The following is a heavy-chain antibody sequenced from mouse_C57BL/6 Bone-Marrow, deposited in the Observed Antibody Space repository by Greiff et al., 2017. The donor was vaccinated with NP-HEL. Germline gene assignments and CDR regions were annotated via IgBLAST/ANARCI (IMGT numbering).Heavy chain of an antibody. Sequence: QVQLQQSGPELVKPGASVKLSCKASGYTFTSYWMHWVKQRPGQGLEWIGNINPSNGGTNYNEKFKSKATLTVDKSSSTAYMQLSSLTSEDSAVYYCARWGPIYYYGSSSYFDVWGTGTTVTVSS. V-gene: IGHV1-53*01. CDR2: INPSNGGT. CDR1: GYTFTSYW. CDR3: ARWGPIYYYGSSSYFDV. J-gene: IGHJ1*03. D-gene: IGHD1-1*01.